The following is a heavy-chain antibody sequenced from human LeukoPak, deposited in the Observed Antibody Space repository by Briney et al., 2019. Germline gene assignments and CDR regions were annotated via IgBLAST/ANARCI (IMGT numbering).Heavy chain of an antibody. CDR3: ASHRPEGAFDI. Sequence: PSETLSLTCIVSGGSISSSGYYWGWIRQPPGKGLEWIGSIYYSGSTYYNPSLKSRVTISVDTSKNQFSLKLRSVTAADTAVYYCASHRPEGAFDIWAKGQWSPSLQ. CDR2: IYYSGST. V-gene: IGHV4-39*07. CDR1: GGSISSSGYY. J-gene: IGHJ3*02.